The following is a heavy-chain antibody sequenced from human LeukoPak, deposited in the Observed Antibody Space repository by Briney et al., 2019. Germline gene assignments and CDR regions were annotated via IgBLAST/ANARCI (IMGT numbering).Heavy chain of an antibody. CDR3: ANIGAAVASISGDY. D-gene: IGHD6-13*01. CDR1: GFTFSSYW. CDR2: IDNDGSFT. J-gene: IGHJ4*02. Sequence: GGSLRLSCAASGFTFSSYWMHWVRQAPGKGLVWVSRIDNDGSFTTYADSVKGRFTTSRDNAKNTLYLQMNSLRAEDTAVYYCANIGAAVASISGDYWGQGTLVTVSS. V-gene: IGHV3-74*01.